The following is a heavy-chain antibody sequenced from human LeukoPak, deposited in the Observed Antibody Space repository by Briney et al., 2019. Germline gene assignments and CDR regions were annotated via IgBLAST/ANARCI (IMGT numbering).Heavy chain of an antibody. V-gene: IGHV3-30-3*01. D-gene: IGHD3-22*01. Sequence: GGSLRLSCAASGFTFSSYATHWVRQAPGKGLEWVAVISYDGSNKYYADSVKGRFTISRDNSKNTLYLQMNSLRAEDTAVYYCARAAYDSSGYLTLRGQGTLVTVSS. CDR2: ISYDGSNK. J-gene: IGHJ4*02. CDR3: ARAAYDSSGYLTL. CDR1: GFTFSSYA.